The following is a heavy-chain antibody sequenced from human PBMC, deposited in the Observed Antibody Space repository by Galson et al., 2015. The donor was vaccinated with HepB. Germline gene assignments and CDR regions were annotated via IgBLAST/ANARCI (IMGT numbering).Heavy chain of an antibody. V-gene: IGHV3-11*03. CDR3: ARIAVAGYFDY. Sequence: SLRLSCAASGFTFSDYYTSWIRQAPGKGLEWVSYISSSSSYTNYADSVKGRFTISRDNAKNSLYLQMNSLRAEDTAVYYCARIAVAGYFDYWGQGTLVTVSS. J-gene: IGHJ4*02. CDR1: GFTFSDYY. CDR2: ISSSSSYT. D-gene: IGHD6-19*01.